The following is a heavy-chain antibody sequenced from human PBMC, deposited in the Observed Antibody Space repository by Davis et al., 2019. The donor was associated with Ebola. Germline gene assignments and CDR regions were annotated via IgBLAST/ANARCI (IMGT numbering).Heavy chain of an antibody. Sequence: GESLKISCAASGFTFSNYYLHWVRQAPGKGLEWVARIKTDGSTTRYADSVKGRFSVSRDNGKNSLYLQMNSLRADDTALYYCAKAAFRGYEYGGDALDIWGRGTMVTVSS. CDR1: GFTFSNYY. CDR2: IKTDGSTT. D-gene: IGHD5-12*01. J-gene: IGHJ3*02. V-gene: IGHV3-74*01. CDR3: AKAAFRGYEYGGDALDI.